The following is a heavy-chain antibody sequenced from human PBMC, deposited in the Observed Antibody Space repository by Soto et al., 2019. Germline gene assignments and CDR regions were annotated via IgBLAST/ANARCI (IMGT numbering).Heavy chain of an antibody. CDR3: GRGVPVYGFLSDFP. D-gene: IGHD3-3*01. CDR2: IIPILGIA. V-gene: IGHV1-69*02. J-gene: IGHJ5*02. Sequence: QVQLVQSGAEVKKPGSSVKVSCKASGGTFSSYTISWVRQAPGQGLEWMGRIIPILGIANYAQKFQGRVTITADKSTSTAYMERSSLRTEDTAVYYCGRGVPVYGFLSDFPWGQGTLVTVSS. CDR1: GGTFSSYT.